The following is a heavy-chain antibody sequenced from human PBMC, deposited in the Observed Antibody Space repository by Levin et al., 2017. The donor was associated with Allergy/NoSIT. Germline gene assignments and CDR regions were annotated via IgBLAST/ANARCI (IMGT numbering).Heavy chain of an antibody. V-gene: IGHV3-23*01. CDR3: ARGVTFYYYGMDV. CDR1: GFLFSKYG. CDR2: ISASGYNT. D-gene: IGHD3-10*01. Sequence: PGGSLRLSCAVSGFLFSKYGMTWVRQAPGKGLEWVSGISASGYNTDYADSVKGRFTVSRDNPRSTVYLEMSSLRAEDTAVYYCARGVTFYYYGMDVWGPGTTVAVSS. J-gene: IGHJ6*02.